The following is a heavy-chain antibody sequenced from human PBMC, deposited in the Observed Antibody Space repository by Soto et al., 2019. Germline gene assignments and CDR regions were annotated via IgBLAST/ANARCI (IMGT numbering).Heavy chain of an antibody. J-gene: IGHJ4*02. CDR3: ANNYDILTGYYRY. CDR2: ISGSGGSP. V-gene: IGHV3-23*01. Sequence: GGSLRLSCAASGFTFSSYAMSWVRQAPGKGLEWVSAISGSGGSPYYADSVKGRFTISRDNSKNTLYLQMNSLRAEDTAVYYCANNYDILTGYYRYWGQGTLVTVSS. CDR1: GFTFSSYA. D-gene: IGHD3-9*01.